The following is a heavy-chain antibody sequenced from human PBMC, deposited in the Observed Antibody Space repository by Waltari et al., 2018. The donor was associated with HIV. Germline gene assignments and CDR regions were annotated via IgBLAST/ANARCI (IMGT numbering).Heavy chain of an antibody. CDR3: ARRTYYDFWSGYYSGTWYFDY. CDR1: GYTFPSYG. D-gene: IGHD3-3*01. Sequence: QVQLVQSGAEVKKPGASVKVSCKASGYTFPSYGISWVRQAPGQGLEWMGWISAYNGNTNYAQKLQGRVTMTTDTSTSTAYMELRSLRSDDTAVYYCARRTYYDFWSGYYSGTWYFDYWGQGTLVTVSS. J-gene: IGHJ4*02. V-gene: IGHV1-18*01. CDR2: ISAYNGNT.